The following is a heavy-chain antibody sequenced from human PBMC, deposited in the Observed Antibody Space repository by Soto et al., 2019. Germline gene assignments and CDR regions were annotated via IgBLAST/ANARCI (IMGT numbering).Heavy chain of an antibody. V-gene: IGHV3-74*01. CDR2: INSDGSST. J-gene: IGHJ6*02. CDR3: ARDISVEFDYYYYGMDV. D-gene: IGHD3-10*01. CDR1: GFTFSSYW. Sequence: GGSLRLSCAASGFTFSSYWMHWVRQAPGKGLVWVSRINSDGSSTSYADSVKGRFTISRDNAKNTLYLQMNSLRAEDTAVYYCARDISVEFDYYYYGMDVWGQGTTVTVSS.